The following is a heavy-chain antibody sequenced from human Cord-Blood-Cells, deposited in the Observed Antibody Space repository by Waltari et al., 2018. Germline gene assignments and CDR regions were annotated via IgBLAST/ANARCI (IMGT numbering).Heavy chain of an antibody. V-gene: IGHV4-34*01. CDR1: GGSFSGYY. D-gene: IGHD3-22*01. CDR3: ARGMGYDSSGYLESYFDY. Sequence: QVQLQQWGAGLLKPSETLSLTCAVYGGSFSGYYWSWIRQPPGKGLEWIGEINHSGSTNSNPSLKSRVTXSVXTSKXXXXXXXSSVTAADTAVYYCARGMGYDSSGYLESYFDYWGQGTLVTVSS. CDR2: INHSGST. J-gene: IGHJ4*02.